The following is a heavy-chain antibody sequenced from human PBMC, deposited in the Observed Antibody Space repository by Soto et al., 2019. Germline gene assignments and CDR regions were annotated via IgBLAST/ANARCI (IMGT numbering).Heavy chain of an antibody. Sequence: QVQLVQSGAEVREPGASVKVSCKASGYSFTSLDINWVRQTTGQGLEWMGWMQPSSGRTGYAQKFQGRVTMTRDTSKNTAYMELSSLTAADTAFYYCARGVTAGVDYWGQGTLVTVSS. V-gene: IGHV1-8*01. D-gene: IGHD1-26*01. J-gene: IGHJ4*02. CDR3: ARGVTAGVDY. CDR1: GYSFTSLD. CDR2: MQPSSGRT.